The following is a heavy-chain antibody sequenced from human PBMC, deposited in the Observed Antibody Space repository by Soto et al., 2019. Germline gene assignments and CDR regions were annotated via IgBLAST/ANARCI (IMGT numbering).Heavy chain of an antibody. CDR2: IIPIFGTA. J-gene: IGHJ4*02. CDR3: APTQHRMVVAASDY. D-gene: IGHD2-15*01. Sequence: QVQLVQSGAEVKKPGSSVNVSCKASGGTFSSYAISWVRQAPGQGLEWMGGIIPIFGTANYAQKFQGRVTLTADKSTSTAYMELSSLRSADTAVYYCAPTQHRMVVAASDYWGQGTLVTVSS. V-gene: IGHV1-69*06. CDR1: GGTFSSYA.